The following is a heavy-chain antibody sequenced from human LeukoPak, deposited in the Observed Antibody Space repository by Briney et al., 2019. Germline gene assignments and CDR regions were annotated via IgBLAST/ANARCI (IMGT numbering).Heavy chain of an antibody. D-gene: IGHD3-10*01. J-gene: IGHJ5*02. CDR2: MNPNSGNT. Sequence: ASVKVSCKASGYTFTSYDINWVRQATGLGLEWMGWMNPNSGNTGYAQKFQGRVTMTRNTSISTAYMELSSLRSEDMAVYYCARGYYGSGSRTWFDPWGQGTLVTVSS. CDR3: ARGYYGSGSRTWFDP. CDR1: GYTFTSYD. V-gene: IGHV1-8*01.